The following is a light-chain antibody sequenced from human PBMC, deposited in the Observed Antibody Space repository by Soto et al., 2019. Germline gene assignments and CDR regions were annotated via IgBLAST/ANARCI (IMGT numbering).Light chain of an antibody. J-gene: IGLJ2*01. CDR3: CSYTDIALDVV. Sequence: QSALTQPASVSGSPGQSITISWTGTSSDIGDYDYVSWYQHLPGKAPKLLIFDVTHRPSGVSDRFSGSKSGNTASLTISGVRPEDEADYYCCSYTDIALDVVFGGGTKLTVL. CDR2: DVT. V-gene: IGLV2-14*01. CDR1: SSDIGDYDY.